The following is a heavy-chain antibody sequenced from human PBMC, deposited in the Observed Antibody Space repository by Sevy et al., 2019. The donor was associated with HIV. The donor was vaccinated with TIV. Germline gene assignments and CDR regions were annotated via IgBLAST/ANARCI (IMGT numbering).Heavy chain of an antibody. CDR3: ARGKSGYGYALNY. J-gene: IGHJ4*02. V-gene: IGHV3-66*01. CDR1: GFTVNSNY. D-gene: IGHD5-18*01. CDR2: IYSDGTT. Sequence: GGSLRLSCAASGFTVNSNYMTWVRQAPGKGLEGVSVIYSDGTTYHADSVKDRFTISRDKFKNTLYLQMNSLRAEDTAVYYCARGKSGYGYALNYWGQGTLVTVSS.